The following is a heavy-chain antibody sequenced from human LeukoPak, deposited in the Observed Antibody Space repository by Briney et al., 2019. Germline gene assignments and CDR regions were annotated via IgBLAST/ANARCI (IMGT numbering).Heavy chain of an antibody. CDR3: AKDPYSSSVYYFDY. J-gene: IGHJ4*02. CDR1: GFTFSSYG. Sequence: PGGSLRLSCAASGFTFSSYGMHWVRQAPGKGLEWVAVISYDGFNKYYADSVKGRFTISRDNSKNTLYLQMNSLRAEDTAVYYCAKDPYSSSVYYFDYWGQGTLVTVSS. V-gene: IGHV3-30*18. D-gene: IGHD6-13*01. CDR2: ISYDGFNK.